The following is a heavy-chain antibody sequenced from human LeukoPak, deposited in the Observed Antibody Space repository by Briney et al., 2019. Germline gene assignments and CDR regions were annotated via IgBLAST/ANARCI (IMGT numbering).Heavy chain of an antibody. CDR3: ARDRAVVISAAYNWFDP. CDR1: GYTFTSYG. V-gene: IGHV1-18*01. D-gene: IGHD3-22*01. J-gene: IGHJ5*02. CDR2: ISAYNGNT. Sequence: ASVKVSCKASGYTFTSYGISWVRHAPGQGLEWMVWISAYNGNTNYAQKLQGRVTMTTDTSTSTAYMELRSLRSDDTAVYYCARDRAVVISAAYNWFDPWGQGTLVTVSS.